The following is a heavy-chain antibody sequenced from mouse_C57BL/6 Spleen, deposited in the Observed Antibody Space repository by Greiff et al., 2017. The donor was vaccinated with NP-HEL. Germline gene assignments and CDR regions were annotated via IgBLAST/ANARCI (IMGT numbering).Heavy chain of an antibody. CDR3: ASSGVAWFAY. CDR2: IYPGDGDT. Sequence: VQLQQSGAELVKPGASVKISCKASGYAFSSYWMHWVKQRPGKGLEWIGQIYPGDGDTNYNGKFKGKATLTADKSSSTAYMQLSSLTSEDSAVYFCASSGVAWFAYWGKGTLVTVSA. J-gene: IGHJ3*01. CDR1: GYAFSSYW. V-gene: IGHV1-80*01.